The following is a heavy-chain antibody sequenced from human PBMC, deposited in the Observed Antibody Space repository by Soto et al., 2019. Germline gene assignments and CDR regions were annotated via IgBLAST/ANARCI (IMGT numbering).Heavy chain of an antibody. CDR3: ASVTYCTNGICYNRYYFDY. J-gene: IGHJ4*02. CDR2: IYSGGTT. CDR1: GFTVSSNY. D-gene: IGHD2-8*01. Sequence: GGSLRLSCAASGFTVSSNYMSWVRQAPGKGLEWVSVIYSGGTTYYADSVKGRFTISRDNSKNTLYLQMNSLRAEDTAVYYCASVTYCTNGICYNRYYFDYWGQGTLVTVSS. V-gene: IGHV3-66*01.